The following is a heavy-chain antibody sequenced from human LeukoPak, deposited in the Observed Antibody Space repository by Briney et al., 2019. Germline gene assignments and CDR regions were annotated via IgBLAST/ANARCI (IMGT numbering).Heavy chain of an antibody. J-gene: IGHJ4*02. CDR1: GGSFSSYK. V-gene: IGHV4-34*01. D-gene: IGHD6-13*01. CDR2: NSQGGTT. CDR3: ENQGAPGGIPAYPRKAYYFDY. Sequence: SETLSLTCALSGGSFSSYKLTWIRQPPAEGREWSGENSQGGTTNYNPPLKSRATISQDTSTSQLSLNLTAVTAADTAVYFCENQGAPGGIPAYPRKAYYFDYWGKGFLVTVSS.